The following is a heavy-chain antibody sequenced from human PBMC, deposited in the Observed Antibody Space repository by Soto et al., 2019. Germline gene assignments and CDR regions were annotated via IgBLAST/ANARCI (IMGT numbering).Heavy chain of an antibody. CDR3: ARDLWWELESLSCYYGMDV. D-gene: IGHD1-26*01. CDR1: GFTFSSYG. J-gene: IGHJ6*02. V-gene: IGHV3-33*01. CDR2: IWYDGSNK. Sequence: QVQLVESGGGVVQPGRSLRLSCAASGFTFSSYGMHWVRQAPGKGLEWVAVIWYDGSNKYYADSVKGRFTISRDNSKNTLYLQMNSLRAEDTAVYYCARDLWWELESLSCYYGMDVWGQGTTVTVSS.